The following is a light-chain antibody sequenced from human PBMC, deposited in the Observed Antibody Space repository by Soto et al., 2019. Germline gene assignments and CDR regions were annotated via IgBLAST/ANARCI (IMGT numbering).Light chain of an antibody. J-gene: IGLJ1*01. CDR3: AAWDDRLNGYV. CDR2: SNN. CDR1: SSNIGSNT. Sequence: QSVLTQPPSASGTPGQRVTISCSGSSSNIGSNTVNWYQQFPGTAPKFLIYSNNQRPSGVPDRFSGSKSGTSASLAISGLQSEDEADYYCAAWDDRLNGYVFGTGTKLTVL. V-gene: IGLV1-44*01.